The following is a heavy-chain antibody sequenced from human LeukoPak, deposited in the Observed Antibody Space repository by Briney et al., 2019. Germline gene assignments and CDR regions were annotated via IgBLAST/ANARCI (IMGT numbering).Heavy chain of an antibody. Sequence: SETLSLTCTVSGDSINSSSYYWGWIRQPPGKGLEWIGSIYYSGNTYYTPSLKSRVTISLDTSKNQFSLRLSSVTAADTAVYYCARHNGYSFGRQDYWGQGTLVTVSS. V-gene: IGHV4-39*01. CDR2: IYYSGNT. CDR3: ARHNGYSFGRQDY. D-gene: IGHD5-18*01. CDR1: GDSINSSSYY. J-gene: IGHJ4*02.